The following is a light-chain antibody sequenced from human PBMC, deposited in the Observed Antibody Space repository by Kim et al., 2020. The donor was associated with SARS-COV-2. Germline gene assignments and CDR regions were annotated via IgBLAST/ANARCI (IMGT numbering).Light chain of an antibody. CDR3: QQSYSTPHT. CDR2: AAS. CDR1: QSITNY. Sequence: GDSVTITCRASQSITNYLHWYQQKAGKAPKLLIYAASSLQSEVPSRFSGSGSGTDFTLTISSLQPEDFATYSCQQSYSTPHTFGQVTKLEI. V-gene: IGKV1-39*01. J-gene: IGKJ2*01.